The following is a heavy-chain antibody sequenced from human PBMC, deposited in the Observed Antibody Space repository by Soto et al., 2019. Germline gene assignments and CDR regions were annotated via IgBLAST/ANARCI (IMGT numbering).Heavy chain of an antibody. CDR2: INAGNGNT. D-gene: IGHD6-6*01. CDR1: GYTFTSYA. V-gene: IGHV1-3*01. CDR3: ARDRRHSSSLDGMDV. Sequence: QVQLVQSGAEVKKPGASVKVSYKASGYTFTSYAMHWVRQAPGQRLEWMGWINAGNGNTKYSQKFQGRVTITRDTSASTAYKELSSLRSEDTAVYYCARDRRHSSSLDGMDVWGQGTTVTVS. J-gene: IGHJ6*02.